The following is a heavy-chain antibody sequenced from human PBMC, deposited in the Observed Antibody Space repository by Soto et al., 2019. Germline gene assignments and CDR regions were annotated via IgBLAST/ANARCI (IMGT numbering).Heavy chain of an antibody. J-gene: IGHJ3*01. V-gene: IGHV1-58*02. Sequence: SVKVSCKASGFTFTSSAMQWVRQARGQRLEWIGWIVVGSGNTNYAQKFQERVTITRDMSTSTAYMELSSLRSEDTAVYYCAAVSDIVVVVAAAFDVWGQGTMVTVSS. CDR2: IVVGSGNT. CDR3: AAVSDIVVVVAAAFDV. CDR1: GFTFTSSA. D-gene: IGHD2-15*01.